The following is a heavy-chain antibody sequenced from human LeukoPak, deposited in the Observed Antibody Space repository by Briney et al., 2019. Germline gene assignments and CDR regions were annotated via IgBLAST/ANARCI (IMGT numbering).Heavy chain of an antibody. V-gene: IGHV1-8*01. Sequence: ASVKVSCKASGYTFTNYDINWVRQATGQGLEWMGYMKPNSGNTGYAQKFQGRVTMTRDTSISTAYMELSSLTSEDTAVYYCATERRWKDHWGQGTLVTVSS. CDR1: GYTFTNYD. J-gene: IGHJ4*02. D-gene: IGHD1-1*01. CDR3: ATERRWKDH. CDR2: MKPNSGNT.